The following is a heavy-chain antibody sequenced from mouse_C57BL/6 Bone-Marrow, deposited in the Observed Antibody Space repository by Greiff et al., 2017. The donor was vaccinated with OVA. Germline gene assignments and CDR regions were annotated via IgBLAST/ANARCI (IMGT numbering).Heavy chain of an antibody. D-gene: IGHD2-5*01. V-gene: IGHV14-3*01. CDR2: IDPANGNT. J-gene: IGHJ4*01. CDR3: ARHYSNSSMDY. CDR1: GFTIKNTY. Sequence: VQLQQSVAELVRPGASVKLSCTASGFTIKNTYMHWVKQRPEQGLEWIGRIDPANGNTKYAPKFQGKATITADTSSNTAYLQLSSLTSEDTAIYYCARHYSNSSMDYWGQGTSVTVSS.